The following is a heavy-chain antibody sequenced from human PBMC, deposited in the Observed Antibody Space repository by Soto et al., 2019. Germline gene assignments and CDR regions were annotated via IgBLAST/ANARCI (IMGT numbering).Heavy chain of an antibody. V-gene: IGHV1-69*13. CDR2: IIPIFGTA. J-gene: IGHJ4*02. CDR1: GGTFSSYA. Sequence: ASVKVSCKASGGTFSSYAISWVRQAPGQGLEWMGGIIPIFGTANYAQKFQGRVTITADESTSTAYMELSSLRSEDTAVYYCAREGIAAAYFDYWGQGTLVTVSS. CDR3: AREGIAAAYFDY. D-gene: IGHD6-13*01.